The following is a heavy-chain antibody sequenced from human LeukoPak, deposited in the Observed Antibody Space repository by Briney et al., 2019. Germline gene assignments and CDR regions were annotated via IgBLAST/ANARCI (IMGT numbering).Heavy chain of an antibody. V-gene: IGHV4-4*07. CDR2: LYTTGTT. J-gene: IGHJ3*02. D-gene: IGHD1-26*01. Sequence: PSETLSLTCAVSGASITSCYWSWVRQSAGKGLEWLGRLYTTGTTNYNPSLKRRVIMSGDSSKNQLSLTLTSVTAADTAVYYCVRDGANWEEPNDAFDTWGQGTLVTVSS. CDR3: VRDGANWEEPNDAFDT. CDR1: GASITSCY.